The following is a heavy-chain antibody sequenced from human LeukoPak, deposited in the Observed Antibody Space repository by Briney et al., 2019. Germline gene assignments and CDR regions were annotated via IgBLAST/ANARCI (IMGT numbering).Heavy chain of an antibody. CDR2: IYYIGST. D-gene: IGHD1-26*01. CDR3: ARGDAGATREARYYFDY. J-gene: IGHJ4*02. Sequence: SETLSLTCTVSGDSISSYYWSWIRQPPGKGLEWIGYIYYIGSTNYNPSLKSRVTISLDTSKNQFSLKLSSVTAADTAVYYCARGDAGATREARYYFDYWGQGTLVTVSS. CDR1: GDSISSYY. V-gene: IGHV4-59*01.